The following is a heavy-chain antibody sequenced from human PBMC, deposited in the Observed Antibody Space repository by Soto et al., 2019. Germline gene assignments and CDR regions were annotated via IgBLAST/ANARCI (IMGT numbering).Heavy chain of an antibody. Sequence: SVKVSCKASEYTFTSYTMHWVRQAPGQRLDWMGWINGGNGNTKYSQKFQGRVTITRDTSASTAYMELSSLRSDDTAGYYCARQLQGLYYFDYWGQATLVTVSS. CDR2: INGGNGNT. V-gene: IGHV1-3*01. CDR1: EYTFTSYT. J-gene: IGHJ4*02. CDR3: ARQLQGLYYFDY. D-gene: IGHD1-7*01.